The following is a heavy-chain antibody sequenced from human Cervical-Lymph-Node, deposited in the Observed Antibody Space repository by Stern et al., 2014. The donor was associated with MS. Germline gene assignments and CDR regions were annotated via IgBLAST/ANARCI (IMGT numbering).Heavy chain of an antibody. CDR2: INSDGSTT. D-gene: IGHD3-22*01. V-gene: IGHV3-74*02. J-gene: IGHJ4*02. CDR1: GFTFSNYW. CDR3: ATGRDSSGYF. Sequence: EVQLVESGGGFVQPGGSLRLSCAASGFTFSNYWMHWVRQAPGKGLVWVSRINSDGSTTTYADSVKGRFTISRDNAKNTLYLQMSSLRAEDTAVYYCATGRDSSGYFWGQGTLVTVSS.